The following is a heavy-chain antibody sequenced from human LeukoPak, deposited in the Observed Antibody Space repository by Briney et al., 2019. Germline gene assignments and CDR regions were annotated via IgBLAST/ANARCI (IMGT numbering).Heavy chain of an antibody. CDR3: ARDRWDCSSTSCYPTPGRSFDY. D-gene: IGHD2-2*01. Sequence: GASVKVSCKASGYTFTSHGISWVRQAPGQGLEWMGWISANNGNTNYAQRLQGRVTMTTDTSTSTAYMELRSLRSDDTAVYYCARDRWDCSSTSCYPTPGRSFDYWGQGTLVTVSS. CDR2: ISANNGNT. CDR1: GYTFTSHG. V-gene: IGHV1-18*01. J-gene: IGHJ4*02.